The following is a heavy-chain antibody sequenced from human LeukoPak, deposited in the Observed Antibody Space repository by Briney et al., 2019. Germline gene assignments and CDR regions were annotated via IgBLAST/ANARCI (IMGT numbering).Heavy chain of an antibody. CDR2: INQDGTEI. CDR1: EFMFSNYW. V-gene: IGHV3-7*01. Sequence: GGSLRLSCAASEFMFSNYWMTWVRQAPGKGLEWVANINQDGTEIYYTDSVKGRFIISRDNAKNSLHLQMNSLRAEDTAVYYCATSRTFDYWGQGTLVTVSS. CDR3: ATSRTFDY. J-gene: IGHJ4*02.